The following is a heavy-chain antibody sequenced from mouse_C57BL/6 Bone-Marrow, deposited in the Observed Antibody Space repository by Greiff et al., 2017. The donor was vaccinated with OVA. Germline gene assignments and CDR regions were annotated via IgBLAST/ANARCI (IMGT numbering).Heavy chain of an antibody. CDR3: AREGSNYVPYFDY. CDR1: GYTFTSYW. D-gene: IGHD2-5*01. J-gene: IGHJ2*01. CDR2: IHPNSGST. Sequence: QVQLQQPGAELVKPGASVKLSCKASGYTFTSYWMHWVKQRPGQGLEWIGMIHPNSGSTNYNEKFKSKATLTVDKSSSTAYMQLSSLTSEDSAVYYCAREGSNYVPYFDYGGQGTTLTVSS. V-gene: IGHV1-64*01.